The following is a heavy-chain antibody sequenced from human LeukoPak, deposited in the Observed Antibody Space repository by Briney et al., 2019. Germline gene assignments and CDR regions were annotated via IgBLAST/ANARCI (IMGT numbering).Heavy chain of an antibody. V-gene: IGHV1-46*01. CDR1: GYTFISYY. CDR2: INPSGGYT. CDR3: ARAIILVVGAIPVSYYFDY. Sequence: ASVKVSCKASGYTFISYYIHWVRQAPGQGLEWMGLINPSGGYTNYTQKFHGRVTMTRDMSTRTVYMELSNLSSDDTAVYYCARAIILVVGAIPVSYYFDYWGQGTLLTVPS. J-gene: IGHJ4*02. D-gene: IGHD2-8*02.